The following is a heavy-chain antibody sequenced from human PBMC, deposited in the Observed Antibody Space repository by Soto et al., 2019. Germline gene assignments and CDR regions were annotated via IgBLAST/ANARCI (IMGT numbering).Heavy chain of an antibody. CDR1: GHTLTELS. CDR3: TKDRLRGYSYGA. V-gene: IGHV1-24*01. D-gene: IGHD5-12*01. CDR2: FDPEDGKA. Sequence: ASVKVSCKVSGHTLTELSIHWVRQAPGKGLEWMGGFDPEDGKAKFAQKFQGRVTVTEDTSTETAYLDLSSLRSEDTAVYFCTKDRLRGYSYGAWGQGTLVTVSS. J-gene: IGHJ4*02.